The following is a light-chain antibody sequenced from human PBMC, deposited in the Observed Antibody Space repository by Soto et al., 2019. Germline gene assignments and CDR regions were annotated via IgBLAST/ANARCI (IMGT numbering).Light chain of an antibody. CDR2: DAS. CDR1: QRVSSY. V-gene: IGKV3-11*01. J-gene: IGKJ1*01. CDR3: QQRSNWPPTWT. Sequence: EIVLTQSPATLSLSPGERATLSCRANQRVSSYLAWYQQKPGQAPRLLIYDASNMATGIPARFSGSGSGTDFTLTISSLEPEDFAVYYCQQRSNWPPTWTFGQGTKVELK.